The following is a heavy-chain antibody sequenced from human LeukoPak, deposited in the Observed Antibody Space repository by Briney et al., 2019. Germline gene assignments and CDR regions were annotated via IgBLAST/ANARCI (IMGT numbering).Heavy chain of an antibody. CDR1: GGSISSGSYY. D-gene: IGHD3-10*01. V-gene: IGHV4-61*02. CDR2: IYTSGST. CDR3: ARDSRITMVRGVISD. J-gene: IGHJ4*02. Sequence: SETLSLTCTVSGGSISSGSYYWSWIRQPAGKGLEWIGRIYTSGSTNYNPSLKSRVTISVDTSRNQFSLKLSSVTAADTAVYYCARDSRITMVRGVISDWGQGTLVTVSS.